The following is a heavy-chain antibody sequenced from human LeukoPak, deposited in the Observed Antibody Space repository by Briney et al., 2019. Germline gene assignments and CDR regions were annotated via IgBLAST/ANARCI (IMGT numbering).Heavy chain of an antibody. Sequence: SETLSLTCTVSGGSISSSSYYWGWIRQPPGKGLEWIGSIYYSGSTYYNPSLKSRVTISVDTSKNQFSLKLSSVTAADTAVYYCARLHSRKLDSDYWGQGTLVTVSS. CDR2: IYYSGST. CDR3: ARLHSRKLDSDY. V-gene: IGHV4-39*01. D-gene: IGHD6-13*01. CDR1: GGSISSSSYY. J-gene: IGHJ4*02.